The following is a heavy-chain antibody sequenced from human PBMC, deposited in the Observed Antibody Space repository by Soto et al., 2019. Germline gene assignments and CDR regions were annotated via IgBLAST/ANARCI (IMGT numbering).Heavy chain of an antibody. CDR1: GFTFSDYA. V-gene: IGHV3-23*01. J-gene: IGHJ2*01. Sequence: LRLSCVASGFTFSDYAMTWVRQAPGKGLEWVATISATGGNIEYTDSLKGRFTISRDNSKNTLYLQLNGLTSDDTAVHYCAKVAGGLGYFDLWGRGTLVTVSS. CDR3: AKVAGGLGYFDL. D-gene: IGHD3-16*01. CDR2: ISATGGNI.